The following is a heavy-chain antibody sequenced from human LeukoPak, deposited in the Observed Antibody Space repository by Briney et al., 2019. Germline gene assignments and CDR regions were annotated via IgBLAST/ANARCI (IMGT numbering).Heavy chain of an antibody. D-gene: IGHD1-26*01. CDR2: IKQDGSEK. CDR1: GFTFSSYW. V-gene: IGHV3-7*01. Sequence: PGGSLRLSCAASGFTFSSYWMSWVRQAPGKGLEWVANIKQDGSEKYYVDSVKGRFTISRDNAKNSLYLQMNSLRAEGTAVYYCVSGSYHNFDYWGQGTLVTVSS. CDR3: VSGSYHNFDY. J-gene: IGHJ4*02.